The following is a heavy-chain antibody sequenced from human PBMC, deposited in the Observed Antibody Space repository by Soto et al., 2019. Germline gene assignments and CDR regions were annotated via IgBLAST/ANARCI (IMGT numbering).Heavy chain of an antibody. Sequence: EVQMLESGGGLVQPGGSLRLSCAASGFTFSSYGMAWVRQAPGKGLEWVSAISDSGGNTYYAASVKGRFNISRDNSQNTLFMQLNSLRVEDTAVYYCAKGRWSPDFWGQGTLVSVSS. CDR3: AKGRWSPDF. CDR2: ISDSGGNT. D-gene: IGHD2-15*01. J-gene: IGHJ4*02. V-gene: IGHV3-23*01. CDR1: GFTFSSYG.